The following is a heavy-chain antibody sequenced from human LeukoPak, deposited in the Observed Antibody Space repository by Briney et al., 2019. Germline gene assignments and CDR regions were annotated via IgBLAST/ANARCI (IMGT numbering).Heavy chain of an antibody. V-gene: IGHV4-4*02. CDR3: ARERIAAASRRWFDP. CDR2: IYHSGST. Sequence: SGTLSLTCAVSGGSISSSNWWSWVRQPPGKGLEWIGEIYHSGSTNYNPSLKSRVTISVDTSKNQFSLKLSSVTAADTAVYYCARERIAAASRRWFDPWGQGTLVTVSS. D-gene: IGHD6-13*01. J-gene: IGHJ5*02. CDR1: GGSISSSNW.